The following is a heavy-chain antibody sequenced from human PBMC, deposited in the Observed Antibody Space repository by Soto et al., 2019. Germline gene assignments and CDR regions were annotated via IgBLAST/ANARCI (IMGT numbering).Heavy chain of an antibody. V-gene: IGHV3-21*01. D-gene: IGHD4-17*01. CDR2: ISSSSSYI. CDR3: ARDSMTRVTTN. CDR1: GFTFSSYS. Sequence: GGSLRLSCAASGFTFSSYSMSWVRQAPGKGLEWVSSISSSSSYIYYADSVKGRFTISRNNAKNSLYLQMNSLRAEDTAVYYCARDSMTRVTTNGGQEPLVTVPT. J-gene: IGHJ4*02.